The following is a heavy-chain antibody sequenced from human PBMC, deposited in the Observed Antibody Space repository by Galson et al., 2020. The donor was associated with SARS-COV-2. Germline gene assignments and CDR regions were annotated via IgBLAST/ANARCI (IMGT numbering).Heavy chain of an antibody. D-gene: IGHD6-19*01. CDR3: ARIDSSGCRGNY. V-gene: IGHV2-70*11. CDR2: HDWDDDE. Sequence: ESGPTLVKPTQTLTLTCTFSGFSLTTSGMCVNWIRQPPGKALEWLARHDWDDDEYYNTSLKTRHTISKDTSKNQVVLTMTNLDPVDTATYYCARIDSSGCRGNYWGQGTLVTVSS. CDR1: GFSLTTSGMC. J-gene: IGHJ4*02.